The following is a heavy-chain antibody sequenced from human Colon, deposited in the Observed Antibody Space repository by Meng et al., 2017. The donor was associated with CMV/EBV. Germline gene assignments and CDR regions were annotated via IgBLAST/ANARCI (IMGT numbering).Heavy chain of an antibody. V-gene: IGHV3-74*01. D-gene: IGHD1-1*01. J-gene: IGHJ4*02. CDR1: GFSSDDFW. CDR2: IHSGGTSI. CDR3: LKLPPGY. Sequence: EVQGGGSGGGLILPGGRLRLSCLFTGFSSDDFWVEWVRKAPWKGPLWVSRIHSGGTSISYADSLKGRFTISGDNAKNTVYLQMNSLREEDTAVYYCLKLPPGYWGQGTLVTVSS.